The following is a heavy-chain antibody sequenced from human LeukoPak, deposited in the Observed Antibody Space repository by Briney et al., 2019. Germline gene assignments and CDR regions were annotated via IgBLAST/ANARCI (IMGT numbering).Heavy chain of an antibody. V-gene: IGHV3-11*06. CDR3: GKAGGSYYGSGSDLIDS. CDR1: GFTFNDYY. J-gene: IGHJ4*02. CDR2: ISSSGTYT. D-gene: IGHD3-10*01. Sequence: GGSLRLSCAASGFTFNDYYMNWIRQAPGKGLEWLSYISSSGTYTNYADSVRGRFTISRDNARNSVHLQMNNLRVEDTAVYYCGKAGGSYYGSGSDLIDSWGQGTLVTVSS.